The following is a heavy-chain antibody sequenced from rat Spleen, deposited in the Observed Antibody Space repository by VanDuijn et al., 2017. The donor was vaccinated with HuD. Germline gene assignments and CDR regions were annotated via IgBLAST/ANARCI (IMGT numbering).Heavy chain of an antibody. CDR3: SRWTYTRRGIDY. CDR2: ITNTGGST. V-gene: IGHV5S13*01. Sequence: EVQLVESGGGLVQPGRSLKLSCAASGFTYSNYVMAWVSQAPTKGLEWVASITNTGGSTYYPDSVKGRFTVSRDNAKTTLYLQMDSLRSEDTATYYCSRWTYTRRGIDYWGQGVMVTVSS. CDR1: GFTYSNYV. J-gene: IGHJ2*01. D-gene: IGHD1-4*01.